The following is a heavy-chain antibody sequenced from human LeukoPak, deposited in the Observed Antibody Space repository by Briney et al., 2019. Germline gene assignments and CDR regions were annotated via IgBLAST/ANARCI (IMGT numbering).Heavy chain of an antibody. V-gene: IGHV3-21*01. D-gene: IGHD3-16*01. CDR3: ARVGGLRASDY. Sequence: GGSLRLSRAASGFTFSSYSMNWVRQAPGKGLEWVSSISSSSSYIYYADSVKGRFTISRDNAKNSLYLQMNSLRAEDTAVYYCARVGGLRASDYWGQGTLVTVSS. CDR2: ISSSSSYI. J-gene: IGHJ4*02. CDR1: GFTFSSYS.